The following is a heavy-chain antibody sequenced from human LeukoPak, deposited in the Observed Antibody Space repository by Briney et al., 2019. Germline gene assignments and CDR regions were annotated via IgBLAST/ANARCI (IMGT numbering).Heavy chain of an antibody. CDR1: SGSISSGGYS. D-gene: IGHD5-12*01. CDR2: IYHSGST. CDR3: ARGEGGYDSPFDY. Sequence: PSETLSLTCAVSSGSISSGGYSWSWIRQPPGKGLEWIGYIYHSGSTYYNPSLKSRVTISVDRSKNQFSLKLSSVTAADTAVYYCARGEGGYDSPFDYWGQGTLVTVSS. V-gene: IGHV4-30-2*01. J-gene: IGHJ4*02.